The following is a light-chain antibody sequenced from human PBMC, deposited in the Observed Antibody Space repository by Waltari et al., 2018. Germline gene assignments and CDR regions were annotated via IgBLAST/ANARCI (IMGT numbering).Light chain of an antibody. CDR3: RPDLNDPWT. Sequence: AVPLTQSPPSLSASLAARITVTCRAIQAIRSVLGSYPQNPGKLPKPLIYDASPLQSGVPTRFSGSGSGTDVNLTIRSLKPGDFATYYGRPDLNDPWTIGAGTKVDMK. CDR1: QAIRSV. J-gene: IGKJ1*01. CDR2: DAS. V-gene: IGKV1-6*01.